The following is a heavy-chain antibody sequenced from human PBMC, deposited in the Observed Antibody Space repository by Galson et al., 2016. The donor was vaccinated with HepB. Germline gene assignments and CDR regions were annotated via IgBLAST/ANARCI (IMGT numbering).Heavy chain of an antibody. CDR3: AKVYPVEFSGPGMDV. V-gene: IGHV1-69*13. CDR2: IIPIFGSA. Sequence: SVKVSCKASGGTFSSYAINWVRQAPGQGLEWMGGIIPIFGSANYAQRFHGRVTITADESTSTAYMELSSLRSEDTAVYYCAKVYPVEFSGPGMDVWGQGTTVTVSS. D-gene: IGHD2-2*01. CDR1: GGTFSSYA. J-gene: IGHJ6*02.